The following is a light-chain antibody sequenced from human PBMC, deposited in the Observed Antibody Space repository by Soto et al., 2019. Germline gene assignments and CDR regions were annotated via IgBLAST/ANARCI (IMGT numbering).Light chain of an antibody. J-gene: IGKJ3*01. CDR2: AAS. CDR3: QQTYSSPD. Sequence: DIQMTQSPSSLSASVGDRVTITCRASQSIDSYLNWYQQKPGKAPQLLIYAASTLQSGVPSKFSGSGSGTEFTLTISSLQHEDVATYFCQQTYSSPDFGPGTKVNIK. CDR1: QSIDSY. V-gene: IGKV1-39*01.